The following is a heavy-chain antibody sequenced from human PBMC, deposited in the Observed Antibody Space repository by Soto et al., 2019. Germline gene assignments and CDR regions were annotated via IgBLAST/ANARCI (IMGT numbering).Heavy chain of an antibody. CDR3: ARYPRLTVDYGGNRARYFDL. J-gene: IGHJ2*01. D-gene: IGHD4-17*01. CDR1: GGTFSSYA. CDR2: IIPIFGTA. Sequence: QVQLVQSGAEVKTPGSSVKVSCKASGGTFSSYAISWVRQAPGQVLEGMGGIIPIFGTANYAQKFQGRVTITADESTSKAYMELSSLRSEDTAVDYCARYPRLTVDYGGNRARYFDLWGRGTLVTVSS. V-gene: IGHV1-69*01.